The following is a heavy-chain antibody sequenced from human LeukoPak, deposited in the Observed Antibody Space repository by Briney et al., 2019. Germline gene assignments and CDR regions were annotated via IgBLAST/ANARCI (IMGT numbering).Heavy chain of an antibody. V-gene: IGHV3-21*01. Sequence: GGSLRLSCAASGFTFSSYTMNWVRQAPGKGLEWVSYISSSSSYIYYADSVKGRFTISRDNAKKSLYLQMNSLRAEDTAVYYCARGRGSYPNYFDFWGQGTLVTVSS. CDR2: ISSSSSYI. CDR3: ARGRGSYPNYFDF. J-gene: IGHJ4*02. D-gene: IGHD3-16*01. CDR1: GFTFSSYT.